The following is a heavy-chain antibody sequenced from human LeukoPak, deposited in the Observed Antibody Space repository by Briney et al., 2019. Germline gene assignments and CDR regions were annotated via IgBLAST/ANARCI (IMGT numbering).Heavy chain of an antibody. D-gene: IGHD3-3*02. CDR1: GFTFRIYW. V-gene: IGHV3-53*01. CDR2: IYSGATT. CDR3: ARVGDHFHWNLDL. Sequence: GGSLRLSCAASGFTFRIYWMTWVRQAPGKGLEWVSIIYSGATTYYADSVKGRFTISRDISKNTVSLQMNSLRAEDTAVYFCARVGDHFHWNLDLWGRGTLVTVSS. J-gene: IGHJ2*01.